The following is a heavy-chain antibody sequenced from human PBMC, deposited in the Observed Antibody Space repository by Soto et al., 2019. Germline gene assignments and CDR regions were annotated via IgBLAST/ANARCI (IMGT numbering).Heavy chain of an antibody. D-gene: IGHD3-22*01. CDR2: INPNSGGT. J-gene: IGHJ5*02. V-gene: IGHV1-2*02. CDR3: ARKVYYYDTSPMGWFDP. CDR1: GYTFTGYY. Sequence: ASVKVSCKASGYTFTGYYMHWVRQAPGQGLEWTGWINPNSGGTNYAQKFQGRVTMTRDTSISTAYMELSRLRSDDTAVYYCARKVYYYDTSPMGWFDPWGQGTLVTVSS.